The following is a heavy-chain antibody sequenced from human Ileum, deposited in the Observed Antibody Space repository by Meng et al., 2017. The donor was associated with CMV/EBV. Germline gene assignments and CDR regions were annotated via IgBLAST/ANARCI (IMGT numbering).Heavy chain of an antibody. CDR1: GDTIKNYY. Sequence: QGQLPESGPGRVKPSETLSPTCTVSGDTIKNYYWTWLRQPAGKGLEWIGRIHNSGSTDDNPSLKSRVTMSIDTSKNQLSLKLHSVTAADTAVYYCARAGARGVPVDYWGQGTLVTVSS. J-gene: IGHJ4*02. CDR2: IHNSGST. CDR3: ARAGARGVPVDY. D-gene: IGHD3-10*01. V-gene: IGHV4-4*07.